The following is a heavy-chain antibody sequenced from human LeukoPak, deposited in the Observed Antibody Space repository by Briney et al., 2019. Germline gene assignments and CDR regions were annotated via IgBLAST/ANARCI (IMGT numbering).Heavy chain of an antibody. CDR1: GFTFDDYT. D-gene: IGHD3-22*01. CDR2: ISWDGGST. Sequence: GGSLRLSCAASGFTFDDYTMHWVRQAPGEGLEWVSLISWDGGSTYYADSVKGRFTISRDNSKNSLYLQMNSLRTEDTALYYCAKGDGGYPYMDVWGKGTTVTVSS. J-gene: IGHJ6*03. V-gene: IGHV3-43*01. CDR3: AKGDGGYPYMDV.